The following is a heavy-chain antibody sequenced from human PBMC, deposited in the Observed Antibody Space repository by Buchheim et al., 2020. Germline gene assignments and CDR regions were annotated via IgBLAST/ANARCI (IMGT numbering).Heavy chain of an antibody. CDR1: GFTFSSYG. CDR2: IRYDGSNK. Sequence: QVQLVESGGGVVQPGRSLRLSCAASGFTFSSYGMHWVRQAPGKGLEWVAFIRYDGSNKYYADSVKGRFTISRDNSKNTLYFQMNSLRAEDTAVYYCAKVHVTMVRGGVDVWGQGTT. V-gene: IGHV3-30*02. J-gene: IGHJ6*02. D-gene: IGHD3-10*01. CDR3: AKVHVTMVRGGVDV.